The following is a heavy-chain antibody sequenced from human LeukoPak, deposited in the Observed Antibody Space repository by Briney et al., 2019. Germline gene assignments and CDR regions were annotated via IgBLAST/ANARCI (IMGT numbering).Heavy chain of an antibody. D-gene: IGHD3-3*01. CDR2: IYYSGST. CDR3: ARVRTYYDFWSGYTTTPYYYYYMDV. Sequence: PSETLSLTCTVSGGSISSYYWSWIRQPPGKGLEWIGYIYYSGSTNYNPSLKSRVTISVDTSKNQFSLKLSSVTAADTAVYYCARVRTYYDFWSGYTTTPYYYYYMDVWGKGTTVTVSS. V-gene: IGHV4-59*01. J-gene: IGHJ6*03. CDR1: GGSISSYY.